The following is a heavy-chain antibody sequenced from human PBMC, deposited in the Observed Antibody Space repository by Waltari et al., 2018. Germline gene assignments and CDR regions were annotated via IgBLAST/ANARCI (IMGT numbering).Heavy chain of an antibody. CDR2: ISGSGGST. CDR1: GFTFSSSA. J-gene: IGHJ4*02. V-gene: IGHV3-23*01. Sequence: EVQLLESGGGLVQPGGSLRLSCAASGFTFSSSAMSWVRQAPGKGLEWVSAISGSGGSTYYADSVKGRFTISRDNSKNTLYLQMNSLRAEDTAVYYCAKLIAAAGYFDYWGQGTLVTVSS. D-gene: IGHD6-13*01. CDR3: AKLIAAAGYFDY.